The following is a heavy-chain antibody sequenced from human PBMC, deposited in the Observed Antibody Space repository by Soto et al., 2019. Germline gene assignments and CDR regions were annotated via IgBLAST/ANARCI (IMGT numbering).Heavy chain of an antibody. V-gene: IGHV2-5*02. Sequence: QIPLKESVLTLGKPPQTLPLTCPFSAFYPPTSGVGLGGFRRPPEKALEWLALIYWDDDKRYNPSLKTRLTITKDISRNQAVLRMTNVDPVDTATYYCVHFPAAGDPVLDYWGQGTLVIVSS. CDR1: AFYPPTSGVG. J-gene: IGHJ4*02. CDR3: VHFPAAGDPVLDY. CDR2: IYWDDDK. D-gene: IGHD6-13*01.